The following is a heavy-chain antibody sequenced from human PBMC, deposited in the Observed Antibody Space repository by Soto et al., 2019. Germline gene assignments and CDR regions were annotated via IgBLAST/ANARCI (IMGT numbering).Heavy chain of an antibody. D-gene: IGHD3-22*01. V-gene: IGHV1-69*13. Sequence: GASVKVSCKASGGTFSSYAISWVRQAPGQGLEWMGGIIPIFGTANYAQKFQGRVTITADESTSTAYMELSSLRSEDTAVYYCARDQGGYYSKNYYGMDVWGQGTTVTVSS. J-gene: IGHJ6*02. CDR1: GGTFSSYA. CDR2: IIPIFGTA. CDR3: ARDQGGYYSKNYYGMDV.